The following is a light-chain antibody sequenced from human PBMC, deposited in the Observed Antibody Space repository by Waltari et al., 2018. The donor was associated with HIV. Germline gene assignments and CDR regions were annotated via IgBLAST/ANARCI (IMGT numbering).Light chain of an antibody. J-gene: IGLJ1*01. V-gene: IGLV1-47*01. Sequence: QSVLTQPPSASGTPGQRVTISCSGSSPPIGSNYVYWYQQLPGTTPKLLIDRNNQRPAGVPDRISGSKSATSASLAISGLQSEDEADFSCAACDDSLSGQVFGPGTKVTVL. CDR1: SPPIGSNY. CDR2: RNN. CDR3: AACDDSLSGQV.